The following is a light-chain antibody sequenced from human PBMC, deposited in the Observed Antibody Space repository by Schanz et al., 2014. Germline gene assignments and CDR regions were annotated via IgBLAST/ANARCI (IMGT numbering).Light chain of an antibody. CDR3: CSYAGKYTWV. J-gene: IGLJ3*02. Sequence: QSALTQPRSVSGSPGQSVTISCAGTSSDVGGHNYVSWYQQHPGKAPKLIIYDVSVRPSGVPDRFSGSKSVNTASLTISGLQAADEADYYCCSYAGKYTWVFGGGTKLTVL. CDR2: DVS. CDR1: SSDVGGHNY. V-gene: IGLV2-11*01.